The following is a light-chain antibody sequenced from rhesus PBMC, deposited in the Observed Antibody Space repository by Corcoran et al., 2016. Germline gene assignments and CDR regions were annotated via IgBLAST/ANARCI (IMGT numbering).Light chain of an antibody. CDR1: QGISTY. Sequence: DIQMTQSPSSLSASAGDRVTITCRASQGISTYLNWYQQKPGKAPKHLIYAASSLESGVPPRFSGSGTWTEVTLTISSLQPEDFATYYCLQYNSNPYSFGQGTKVEIK. V-gene: IGKV1-43*01. J-gene: IGKJ2*01. CDR2: AAS. CDR3: LQYNSNPYS.